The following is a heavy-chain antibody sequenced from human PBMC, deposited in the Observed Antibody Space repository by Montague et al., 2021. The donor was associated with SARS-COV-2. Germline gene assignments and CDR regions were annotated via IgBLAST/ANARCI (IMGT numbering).Heavy chain of an antibody. D-gene: IGHD1-1*01. Sequence: CAISGDSDGAGEAGRRSVRQTPARGPRWLGVTRYGSKEYHDYASSVKTRITINPDTSRNQFSLHLKSVTPEDSAVYYCEREDLGGERTDVFNVWGQGTMVTVS. CDR2: TRYGSKEYH. J-gene: IGHJ3*01. V-gene: IGHV6-1*01. CDR3: EREDLGGERTDVFNV. CDR1: GDSDGAGEAG.